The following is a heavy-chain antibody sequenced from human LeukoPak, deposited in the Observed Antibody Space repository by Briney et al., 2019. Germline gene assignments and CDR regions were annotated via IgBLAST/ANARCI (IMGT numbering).Heavy chain of an antibody. CDR1: GYTFTSYG. Sequence: ASVKVSCKASGYTFTSYGISWVRQAPGQGLEWMGWTSAYNGNTNYAQKLQGRVTMTTDTSTSTAYMELRSLRSDDTAVYYCAREYCSSTSRYKNYYYYGMDVRGQGTTVTVSS. CDR3: AREYCSSTSRYKNYYYYGMDV. J-gene: IGHJ6*02. V-gene: IGHV1-18*01. CDR2: TSAYNGNT. D-gene: IGHD2-2*02.